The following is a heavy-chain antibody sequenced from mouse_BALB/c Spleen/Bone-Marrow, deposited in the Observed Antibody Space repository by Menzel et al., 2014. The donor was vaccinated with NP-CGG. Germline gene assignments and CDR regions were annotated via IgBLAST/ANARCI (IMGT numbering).Heavy chain of an antibody. CDR3: GRGAYGFARDY. CDR1: GFNIKDTY. Sequence: VQLQQSGAELVKPGASVKLSCTASGFNIKDTYMHWVKQRPEQGLEWIGRIDPANGNTKYDPKFQGKATITADTSSNTAYLQLSSLTSEDTAVYYCGRGAYGFARDYWGQGTSVTVSA. D-gene: IGHD1-1*01. V-gene: IGHV14-3*02. CDR2: IDPANGNT. J-gene: IGHJ4*01.